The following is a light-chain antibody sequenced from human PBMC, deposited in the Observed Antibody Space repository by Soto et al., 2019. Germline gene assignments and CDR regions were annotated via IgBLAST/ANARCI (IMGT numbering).Light chain of an antibody. CDR1: QSVSSSY. J-gene: IGKJ1*01. V-gene: IGKV3-20*01. CDR3: QQYGYSFRA. Sequence: EILLTQSPGTLSLSPGERATLSCRASQSVSSSYLSWYQLKPGQAPRLLIYGASSRATGIPDRFSGSGSGTDFTLTISRLEPEDFAVYYCQQYGYSFRAFGYGTKVEL. CDR2: GAS.